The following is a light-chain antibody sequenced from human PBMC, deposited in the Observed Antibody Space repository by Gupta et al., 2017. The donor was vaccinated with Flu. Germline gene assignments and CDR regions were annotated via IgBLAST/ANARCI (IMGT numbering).Light chain of an antibody. V-gene: IGKV1-39*02. CDR1: HGGSSY. J-gene: IGKJ1*01. CDR2: EAS. Sequence: PSFLSAAVRDSVTSTCRANHGGSSYLNWYQQRPGQAPRLLIYEASSRDSGVPARFSGSGSGTDFTLKISRLEPEDFAIYYCKQGNRCPGTFGQGTKVEIK. CDR3: KQGNRCPGT.